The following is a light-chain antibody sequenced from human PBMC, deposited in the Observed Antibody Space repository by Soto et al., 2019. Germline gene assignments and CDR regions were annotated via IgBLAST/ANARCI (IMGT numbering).Light chain of an antibody. J-gene: IGKJ1*01. CDR1: QTISSN. Sequence: EIVMPQSPDTLSVSPGERATLSCRASQTISSNLAWYQQKPGQAPRLLIYATSTRATGIPARFSGSGSGTEFTLTISSLQSEDFAVYFCQQYKNWLWTFGQGTKVDIK. V-gene: IGKV3-15*01. CDR3: QQYKNWLWT. CDR2: ATS.